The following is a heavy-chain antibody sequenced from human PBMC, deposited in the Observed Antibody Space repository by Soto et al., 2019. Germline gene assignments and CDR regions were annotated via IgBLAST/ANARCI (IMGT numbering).Heavy chain of an antibody. V-gene: IGHV4-61*01. CDR1: GGSVSSGSYY. CDR2: IYYSGST. J-gene: IGHJ4*02. Sequence: SETLSLTCTVSGGSVSSGSYYWSWIRQPPGKGLEWIGYIYYSGSTNYNPSLKSRVTISVDTSKNQFSLKLSSVTAADTAVYYCASQGRGTAMALDYWGQGTLVTVSS. D-gene: IGHD5-18*01. CDR3: ASQGRGTAMALDY.